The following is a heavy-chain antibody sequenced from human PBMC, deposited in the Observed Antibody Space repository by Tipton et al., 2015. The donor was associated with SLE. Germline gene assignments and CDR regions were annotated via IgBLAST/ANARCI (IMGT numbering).Heavy chain of an antibody. CDR3: ATRTFTGDAFDI. D-gene: IGHD1-14*01. V-gene: IGHV5-10-1*01. Sequence: PSFQGHVTISADKSISTAYLQWSSLKASDTAIYYCATRTFTGDAFDIWGQGTMVTVSS. J-gene: IGHJ3*02.